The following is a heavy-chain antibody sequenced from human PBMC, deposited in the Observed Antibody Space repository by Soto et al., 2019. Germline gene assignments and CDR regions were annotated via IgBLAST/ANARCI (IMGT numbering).Heavy chain of an antibody. J-gene: IGHJ4*02. V-gene: IGHV1-69*08. CDR2: IIPILGIA. CDR1: GGTFSSYT. Sequence: QVQLVQSGAEVKKPGSSVKVSCKASGGTFSSYTISWVRQAPGQGLEWMGRIIPILGIANYAQKFQGRVTITADKSTSTAYMELSSLRSENTAVYYCARDPSHYGDYDFDYWGQGTLVTVSS. CDR3: ARDPSHYGDYDFDY. D-gene: IGHD4-17*01.